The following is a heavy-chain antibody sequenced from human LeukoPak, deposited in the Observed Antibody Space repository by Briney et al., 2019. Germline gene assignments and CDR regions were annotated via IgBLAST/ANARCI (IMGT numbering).Heavy chain of an antibody. CDR3: AREAYQRQFDY. V-gene: IGHV3-7*01. J-gene: IGHJ4*02. Sequence: PGGSLRLSCAASGFTFSSYWMSWVRQAPGKGLEWVANIKQDGSEKYYVDSVKGRFTIPRDNAKNSLYLQMNSLRAEDTAVYYCAREAYQRQFDYWGQGTLVTVSS. CDR1: GFTFSSYW. CDR2: IKQDGSEK. D-gene: IGHD2-2*01.